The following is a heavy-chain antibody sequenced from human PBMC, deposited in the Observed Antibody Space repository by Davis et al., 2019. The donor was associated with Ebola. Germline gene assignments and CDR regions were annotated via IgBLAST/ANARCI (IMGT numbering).Heavy chain of an antibody. CDR3: ARDSSGSPYSGLDV. D-gene: IGHD6-25*01. J-gene: IGHJ6*02. Sequence: MPSETLSLTCTVSAGSISDYYWSWIRQSPGKGLEWIGNIFYSGSSSYSGSTNYHSSLKSRIFISVDTSKNQFSLKLNSVTAADTAVYYCARDSSGSPYSGLDVWGQGTTVTVSS. CDR2: IFYSGSSSYSGST. V-gene: IGHV4-59*12. CDR1: AGSISDYY.